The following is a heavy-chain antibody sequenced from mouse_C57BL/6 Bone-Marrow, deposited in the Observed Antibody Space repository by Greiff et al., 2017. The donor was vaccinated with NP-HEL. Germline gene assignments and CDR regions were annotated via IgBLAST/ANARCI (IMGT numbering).Heavy chain of an antibody. CDR1: GFTFSSYA. CDR2: ISDGGSYT. V-gene: IGHV5-4*01. J-gene: IGHJ3*01. Sequence: EVKVEESGGGLVKPGGSLKLSCAASGFTFSSYAMSWVRQTPVKRLEWVATISDGGSYTYYPDNVKGRFTISRDNAKNNLYLQMSHLKSEDTAMYYCARDKINWAWFAYWGQGTLVTVSA. CDR3: ARDKINWAWFAY. D-gene: IGHD4-1*02.